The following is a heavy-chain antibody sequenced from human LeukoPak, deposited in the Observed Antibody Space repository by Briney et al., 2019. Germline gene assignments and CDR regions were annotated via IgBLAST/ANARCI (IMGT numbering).Heavy chain of an antibody. CDR3: TRDLLDYDLSTGLHHYYMDI. J-gene: IGHJ6*02. V-gene: IGHV3-74*01. CDR1: GFTFNSFY. CDR2: ISGDGTNI. Sequence: GGSLRLSCAASGFTFNSFYMQWVRQDPRKGLVWVSRISGDGTNIDYADSVRGRFTISRDNAKNTVYLQMKNLRVEDTAVYYCTRDLLDYDLSTGLHHYYMDIWGQGTTVTVSS. D-gene: IGHD3-9*01.